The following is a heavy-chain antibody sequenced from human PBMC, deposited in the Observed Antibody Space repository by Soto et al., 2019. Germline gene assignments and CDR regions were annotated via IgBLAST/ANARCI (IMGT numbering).Heavy chain of an antibody. CDR1: GFTFSSYG. Sequence: QVQLVESGGGVVQPGRSLRLSCAASGFTFSSYGMHWVRQAPGKGLEWVAVISYDGSNKYYADSVKGRFTISRYNSKNMLYRQINSLRAEDTALYYCAKEVLRISGSSLSYYYYGMDVCGHRTTVPVSS. V-gene: IGHV3-30*18. D-gene: IGHD6-6*01. CDR3: AKEVLRISGSSLSYYYYGMDV. J-gene: IGHJ6*02. CDR2: ISYDGSNK.